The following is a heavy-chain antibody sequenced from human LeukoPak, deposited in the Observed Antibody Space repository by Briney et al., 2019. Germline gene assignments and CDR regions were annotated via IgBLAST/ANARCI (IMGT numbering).Heavy chain of an antibody. Sequence: ASVKVSCKASGDTFGTYAISWVRQAPGKGLEWMGGFDPEDGETIYAQKFQGRVTMTEDTSTDTAYMELSSLRSEDTAVYFCATIGTYFPFWGQGTLVTVSS. CDR2: FDPEDGET. D-gene: IGHD1-26*01. J-gene: IGHJ4*02. V-gene: IGHV1-24*01. CDR3: ATIGTYFPF. CDR1: GDTFGTYA.